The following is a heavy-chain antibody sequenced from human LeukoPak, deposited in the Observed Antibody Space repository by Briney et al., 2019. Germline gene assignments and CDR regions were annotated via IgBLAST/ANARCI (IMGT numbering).Heavy chain of an antibody. CDR3: AAGGGNTFNP. V-gene: IGHV3-23*01. D-gene: IGHD1/OR15-1a*01. CDR1: ESTFSSQA. Sequence: PGGSLRLSCAASESTFSSQALSWVRQAPGKGLEWVSSFTGSDGNIHYADSVKGRFTLSRDSSKETMYLQMISLRADDTATYYCAAGGGNTFNPWGQGILVTVSS. J-gene: IGHJ5*02. CDR2: FTGSDGNI.